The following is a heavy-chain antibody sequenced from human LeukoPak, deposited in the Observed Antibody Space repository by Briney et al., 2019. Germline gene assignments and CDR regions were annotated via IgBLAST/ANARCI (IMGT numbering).Heavy chain of an antibody. CDR3: ATVPSSAGAIPFDY. CDR2: FGPEDGET. CDR1: GYTLTELS. V-gene: IGHV1-24*01. J-gene: IGHJ4*02. D-gene: IGHD1-26*01. Sequence: VSVKVSCKVSGYTLTELSMHWVRQAPGKGLEWMGGFGPEDGETIYAQKFQGRVTMTEDTSTDTAYMELSSLRSEDTAVYYCATVPSSAGAIPFDYWGQGTLVTVSS.